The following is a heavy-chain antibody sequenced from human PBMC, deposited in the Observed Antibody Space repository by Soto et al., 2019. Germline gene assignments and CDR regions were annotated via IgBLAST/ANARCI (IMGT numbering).Heavy chain of an antibody. V-gene: IGHV5-51*01. CDR3: ARTAAAGKYYYGVDV. CDR1: GYSFTTYW. CDR2: IYPGDSDT. Sequence: GESLKISCKGSGYSFTTYWIGWVRQMPGKGLEWMGIIYPGDSDTRYSPSFQGQVTISADKSISTAYLQWSSLKASDTAIYYCARTAAAGKYYYGVDVWGQGTTVTVSS. D-gene: IGHD6-13*01. J-gene: IGHJ6*02.